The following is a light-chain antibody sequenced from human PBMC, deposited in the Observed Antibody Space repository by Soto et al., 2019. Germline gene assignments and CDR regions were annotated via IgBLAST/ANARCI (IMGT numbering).Light chain of an antibody. CDR1: SSDVGGYNY. J-gene: IGLJ3*02. Sequence: QSVLTQPASVSGSPGQSITISCTGTSSDVGGYNYVSWYRQYPGKAPKLMIYDVTDRPSGVSNRFSGSKSGNTASLTISGLQPEDEADYYCSSYTSASTHWVFGGGTKVTVL. V-gene: IGLV2-14*01. CDR2: DVT. CDR3: SSYTSASTHWV.